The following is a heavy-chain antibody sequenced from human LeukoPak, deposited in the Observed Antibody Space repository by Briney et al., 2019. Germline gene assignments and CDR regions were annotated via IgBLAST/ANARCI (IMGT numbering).Heavy chain of an antibody. V-gene: IGHV4-59*01. CDR1: GGSISSYY. J-gene: IGHJ4*02. Sequence: SETLSLTCTVSGGSISSYYWSWIRQPPGKGLEWIGYIYYSGSTNYNPSLKSRVTISVDTSKNQFSLKLSSVTTADTAVYYCARVVFAGWLQFDYWGQGTLVTVSS. CDR3: ARVVFAGWLQFDY. D-gene: IGHD5-24*01. CDR2: IYYSGST.